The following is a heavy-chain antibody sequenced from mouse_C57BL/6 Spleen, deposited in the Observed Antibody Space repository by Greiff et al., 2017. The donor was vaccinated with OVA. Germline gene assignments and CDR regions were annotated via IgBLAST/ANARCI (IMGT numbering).Heavy chain of an antibody. CDR3: ARTMIRRGKNYFDY. J-gene: IGHJ2*01. Sequence: QVHVKQSGAELVKPGASVKISCKASGYTFTDYYINWVKQRPGQGLEWTGKIGPGSGSTYYNEKFKGKATLTADKSSSTAYMQLSSLTSEDSAVYFCARTMIRRGKNYFDYWGQGTTLTVSS. D-gene: IGHD2-4*01. CDR1: GYTFTDYY. CDR2: IGPGSGST. V-gene: IGHV1-77*01.